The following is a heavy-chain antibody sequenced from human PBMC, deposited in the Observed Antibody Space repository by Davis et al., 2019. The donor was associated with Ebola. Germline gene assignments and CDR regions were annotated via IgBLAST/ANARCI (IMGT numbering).Heavy chain of an antibody. CDR3: ARGEGIAAAGY. CDR2: FGTGGDT. V-gene: IGHV3-23*01. CDR1: GFTFSTYS. D-gene: IGHD6-13*01. Sequence: GESLKISCAASGFTFSTYSMSWVRQAPGKGLEWVSTFGTGGDTYYADSVTGRFAISRDNSRGTLYLQMNSLRAEDTAVYYCARGEGIAAAGYWGQGTLVTVSS. J-gene: IGHJ4*02.